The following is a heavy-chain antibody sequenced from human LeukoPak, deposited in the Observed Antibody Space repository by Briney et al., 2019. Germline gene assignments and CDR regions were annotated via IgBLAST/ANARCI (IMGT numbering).Heavy chain of an antibody. Sequence: GESLKISCKGSGYTFTSYWIGWVRQMPGKGLEWMGIIYPGDSDTRYSPSFQGQVTISADMSIGTAYLQWSGLKASDTAMYYCARYRDYVPDIWGQGTMVTVSS. D-gene: IGHD3-16*01. CDR3: ARYRDYVPDI. CDR1: GYTFTSYW. V-gene: IGHV5-51*01. J-gene: IGHJ3*02. CDR2: IYPGDSDT.